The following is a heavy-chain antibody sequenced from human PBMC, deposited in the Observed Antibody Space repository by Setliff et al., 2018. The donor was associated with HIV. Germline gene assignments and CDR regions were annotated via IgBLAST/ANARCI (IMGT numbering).Heavy chain of an antibody. CDR2: IGPYNDRT. CDR3: ARLSIPAYYYMDV. D-gene: IGHD2-21*01. J-gene: IGHJ6*03. V-gene: IGHV1-18*01. Sequence: ASVKVSCKASGHTFIAYGISWVRRAPGQGLEWMGWIGPYNDRTEYEQKFQGRVTMTTDTSANTAYMELRSLRSDDTAVYYCARLSIPAYYYMDVWGKGTTVTVSS. CDR1: GHTFIAYG.